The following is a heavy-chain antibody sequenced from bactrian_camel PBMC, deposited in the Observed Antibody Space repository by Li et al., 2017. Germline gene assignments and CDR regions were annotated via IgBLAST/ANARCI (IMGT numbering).Heavy chain of an antibody. CDR1: GFTFSTYW. CDR2: ISASGGTT. Sequence: HVQLVESGGGSVQAGGSLRLSCTTAGFTFSTYWMYWVRQAPGKGLEWVSAISASGGTTIYADSVKGRFTISRVNAKNTVYLQMNSLKPEDTAVLYCVRDALWLARYYSTNDWAYWGQGTQVTVS. J-gene: IGHJ4*01. CDR3: VRDALWLARYYSTNDWAY. D-gene: IGHD4*01. V-gene: IGHV3S1*01.